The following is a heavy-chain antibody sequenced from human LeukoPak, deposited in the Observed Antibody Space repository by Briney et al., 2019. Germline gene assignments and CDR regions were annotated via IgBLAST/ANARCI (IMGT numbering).Heavy chain of an antibody. Sequence: PGGSLRLSCAASGFTFSSYEMNWVRQAPGKGLEWVSYISSSGSTIYYADSVKGRFTISRDNAKNSLYLQMNSLRAEDTAVYYCASGGDYVWGSHQQFDYWGQGTLVTVSS. CDR1: GFTFSSYE. D-gene: IGHD3-16*01. V-gene: IGHV3-48*03. CDR2: ISSSGSTI. J-gene: IGHJ4*02. CDR3: ASGGDYVWGSHQQFDY.